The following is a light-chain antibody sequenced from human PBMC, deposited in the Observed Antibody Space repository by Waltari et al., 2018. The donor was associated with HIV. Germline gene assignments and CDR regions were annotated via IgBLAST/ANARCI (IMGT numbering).Light chain of an antibody. J-gene: IGLJ2*01. V-gene: IGLV2-14*01. CDR2: EGT. CDR3: TSYTRRGTVV. Sequence: QSALTQPASVSGSPGQSIVLPCTGSSSDIVYYDYVSWYQQYPGHAPKAFIYEGTSRPAGTSSRFSGSKSATTAFLAISKLQTDDEADYFCTSYTRRGTVVFGGGTRLTVL. CDR1: SSDIVYYDY.